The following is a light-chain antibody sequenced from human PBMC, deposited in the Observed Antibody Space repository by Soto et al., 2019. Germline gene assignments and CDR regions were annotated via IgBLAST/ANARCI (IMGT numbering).Light chain of an antibody. V-gene: IGKV3-20*01. CDR3: QQYGSSRFT. CDR2: GAS. J-gene: IGKJ4*01. CDR1: QSVSSSY. Sequence: EIVLTQSPGTLSLSPGERATLSCRASQSVSSSYLAWYQQKPGQAPRLLIYGASSRATGIPDRFSGSGSGTDFTLTMSRLEPEDFAVYYCQQYGSSRFTFGGGTKVEIK.